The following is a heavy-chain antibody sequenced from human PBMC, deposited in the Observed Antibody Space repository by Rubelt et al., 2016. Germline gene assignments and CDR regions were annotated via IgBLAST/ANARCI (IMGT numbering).Heavy chain of an antibody. CDR2: IYPGDSDT. CDR1: GYTFTTYW. V-gene: IGHV5-51*01. CDR3: ASLSSSSHDAFDI. D-gene: IGHD6-6*01. J-gene: IGHJ3*02. Sequence: EVQLVQSGAEVKKPGESLKISCKGSGYTFTTYWIGWVRQMPGKGLEWMGIIYPGDSDTRYSPSLQGQVTISAEKSISTAYLQWSSLKASDTAMYYCASLSSSSHDAFDIWGQGTMVTVSS.